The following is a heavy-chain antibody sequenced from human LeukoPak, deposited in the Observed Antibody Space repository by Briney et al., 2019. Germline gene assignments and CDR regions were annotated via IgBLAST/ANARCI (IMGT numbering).Heavy chain of an antibody. D-gene: IGHD6-13*01. CDR2: IYSGGST. Sequence: GGSLRLSCAASGFTVSSNYMSWVRQAPGKGLEWVSVIYSGGSTYYADSVKGRFTISRDNSKNTLYLQMNSLRAEDTAVYYCARFGIAAAGTYFDYWGQGTLVTVSS. CDR3: ARFGIAAAGTYFDY. CDR1: GFTVSSNY. J-gene: IGHJ4*02. V-gene: IGHV3-53*01.